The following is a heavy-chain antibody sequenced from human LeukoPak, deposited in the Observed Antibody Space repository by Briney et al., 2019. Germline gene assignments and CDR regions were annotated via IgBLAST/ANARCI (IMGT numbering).Heavy chain of an antibody. CDR1: GFTFSTYW. D-gene: IGHD1-26*01. J-gene: IGHJ4*02. CDR2: IKPDGSEK. Sequence: GGSLRLSCAASGFTFSTYWMGWVRQAPGKGLEWVAKIKPDGSEKDHVDSVKGRFTISRDNAKNSLYLQMNSLRAEDTAVYYCARGGSYFDYWGQGTLVTVSP. CDR3: ARGGSYFDY. V-gene: IGHV3-7*01.